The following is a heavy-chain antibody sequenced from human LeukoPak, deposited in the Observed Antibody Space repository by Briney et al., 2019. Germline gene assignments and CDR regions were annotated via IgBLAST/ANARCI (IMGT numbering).Heavy chain of an antibody. Sequence: SETLSLTCTVSGGSISSYYWSWIRQPPGKGLEWIGYIYYSGSTNYNPSLKSRVTMSVDTSKNQFSLKLSSVTAADTAVYYCARGLDFGTLRYYYGSGSYYVFDYWGQGTLVTVSS. CDR1: GGSISSYY. D-gene: IGHD3-10*01. CDR3: ARGLDFGTLRYYYGSGSYYVFDY. J-gene: IGHJ4*02. CDR2: IYYSGST. V-gene: IGHV4-59*12.